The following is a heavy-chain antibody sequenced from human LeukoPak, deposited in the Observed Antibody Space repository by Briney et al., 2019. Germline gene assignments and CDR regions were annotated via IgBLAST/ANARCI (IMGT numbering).Heavy chain of an antibody. CDR3: ASLYGSGSNDY. D-gene: IGHD3-10*01. CDR2: IYYSGST. V-gene: IGHV4-39*01. CDR1: GGSISSSSYY. Sequence: PSETLSLTCTDSGGSISSSSYYWGWIRQPPGKGLEWIGSIYYSGSTYYNPSLKSRVTISVDTSKNQFSLKLSSVTAADTAVYYCASLYGSGSNDYWGQGTLVTVSS. J-gene: IGHJ4*02.